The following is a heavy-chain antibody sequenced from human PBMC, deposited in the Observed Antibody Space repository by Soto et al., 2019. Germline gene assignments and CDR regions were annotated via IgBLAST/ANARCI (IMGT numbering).Heavy chain of an antibody. CDR2: ISAYNGNT. CDR3: ARWNVLRYFGNWFDP. Sequence: ASVKVSCKASGYTFTSYGISWVRQAPGQGLEWMGWISAYNGNTNYAQKLQGRVTMTTDTSTSTAYMELRSLRSDDTAVYYCARWNVLRYFGNWFDPWGQGTLVTVSS. V-gene: IGHV1-18*01. D-gene: IGHD3-9*01. CDR1: GYTFTSYG. J-gene: IGHJ5*02.